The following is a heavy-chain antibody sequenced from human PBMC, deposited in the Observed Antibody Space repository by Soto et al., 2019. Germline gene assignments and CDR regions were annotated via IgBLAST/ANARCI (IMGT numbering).Heavy chain of an antibody. CDR3: ARRTGTTFYYYGMDV. D-gene: IGHD1-7*01. CDR2: IYYSGST. J-gene: IGHJ6*02. V-gene: IGHV4-39*01. CDR1: GGSISSSSYY. Sequence: QLQLQESGPGLVKPSETLSLTCTVSGGSISSSSYYWGWIRQPPGKGLEWIGSIYYSGSTYYNPSRRSRVTISVDTSKNQFSLKLSSVTAADTAVYYCARRTGTTFYYYGMDVWGQGTTVTVSS.